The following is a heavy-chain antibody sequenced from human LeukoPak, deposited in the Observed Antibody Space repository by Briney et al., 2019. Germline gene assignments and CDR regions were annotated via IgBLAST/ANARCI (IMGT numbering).Heavy chain of an antibody. J-gene: IGHJ2*01. CDR3: AKVPDGSPRGYWSFDL. CDR1: GFTFSGYA. Sequence: GSLRLSCAGSGFTFSGYAMTWVRQAPGEGLEWVATISSTGGSTYYAASMKGRFSISRDNSNNTLFVQMFSLRADDTAVYYCAKVPDGSPRGYWSFDLWGRGTLVTVSS. D-gene: IGHD5-24*01. V-gene: IGHV3-23*01. CDR2: ISSTGGST.